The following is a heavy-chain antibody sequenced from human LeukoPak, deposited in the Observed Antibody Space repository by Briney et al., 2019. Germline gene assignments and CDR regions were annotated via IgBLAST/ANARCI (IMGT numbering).Heavy chain of an antibody. CDR2: IYRGGTT. CDR3: ARSHSGSYYFDY. Sequence: PSQTLSLTCTVSGGSISSGYFWGWIRQPPGKGLEWIGSIYRGGTTYYNPSLKTRVTISLDTSKNQFSLKLSYVTAADTAVYYCARSHSGSYYFDYWGQGTLVTVSS. CDR1: GGSISSGYF. J-gene: IGHJ4*02. V-gene: IGHV4-38-2*02. D-gene: IGHD1-26*01.